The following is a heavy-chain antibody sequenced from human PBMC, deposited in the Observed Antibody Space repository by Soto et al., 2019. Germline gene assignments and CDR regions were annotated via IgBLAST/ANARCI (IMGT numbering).Heavy chain of an antibody. CDR1: GFTFSSYA. CDR2: ISGSGGST. Sequence: EVQLLESGGGLVQPGGSLRLSCAASGFTFSSYAMSWVRQAPGKGLEWVSAISGSGGSTYYADSVKGRFTISRDNSKNTLYLQMNSLRAEDTAVYYCAKEPGIAAAGTKVWFDPWGQGTLVTVSS. D-gene: IGHD6-13*01. CDR3: AKEPGIAAAGTKVWFDP. J-gene: IGHJ5*02. V-gene: IGHV3-23*01.